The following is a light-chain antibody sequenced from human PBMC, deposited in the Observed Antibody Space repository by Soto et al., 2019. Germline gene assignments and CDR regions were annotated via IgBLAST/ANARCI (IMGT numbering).Light chain of an antibody. Sequence: DIQMTQSPSSLSASFGDRVTITCRASQGIGVCLAWFQQKPGKVPKLLIYAASPLQSGVPSRFSGSGSETDFTLTISSLQPEDFATYYCQKYNSAPLTFGGGTKVEIK. V-gene: IGKV1-27*01. CDR1: QGIGVC. J-gene: IGKJ4*01. CDR3: QKYNSAPLT. CDR2: AAS.